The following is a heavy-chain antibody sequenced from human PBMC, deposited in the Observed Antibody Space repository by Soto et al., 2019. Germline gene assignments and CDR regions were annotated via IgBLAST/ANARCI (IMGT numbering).Heavy chain of an antibody. V-gene: IGHV3-72*01. CDR2: IRNKVNSHTT. D-gene: IGHD2-8*01. J-gene: IGHJ2*01. CDR1: GFTFSDHY. CDR3: ARGYCSNGVCDRYIDL. Sequence: EVQLVESGGGLVQPGGSLRLSCAASGFTFSDHYMDWVRQAPGKGLEWVGRIRNKVNSHTTEYAASVKGRFTISRDDSKNSLYLQMNSLNTEDPAVYYGARGYCSNGVCDRYIDLWGRGTLVTVSS.